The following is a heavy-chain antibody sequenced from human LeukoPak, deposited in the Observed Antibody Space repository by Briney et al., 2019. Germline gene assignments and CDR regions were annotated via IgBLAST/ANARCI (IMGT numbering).Heavy chain of an antibody. CDR3: TRGRDYGDSLFDY. V-gene: IGHV1-2*02. Sequence: ASVKVSCKASGYTFTDYYMYWVRQAPGQGLEWMGWINPHSGGTNYAQKFQGRVTMTRDTSISTAHMELGGLRSDDTAIYYCTRGRDYGDSLFDYWGQGTLVTVSS. CDR1: GYTFTDYY. J-gene: IGHJ4*02. D-gene: IGHD4-17*01. CDR2: INPHSGGT.